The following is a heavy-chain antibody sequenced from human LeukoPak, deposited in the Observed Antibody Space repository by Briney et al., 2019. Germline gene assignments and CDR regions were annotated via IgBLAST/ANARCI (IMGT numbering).Heavy chain of an antibody. CDR1: GFTFSSYG. CDR2: ISYDGSNK. CDR3: ARVLRYCSGGNCYSGGLGYMDV. V-gene: IGHV3-30*03. Sequence: GGSLRLSCAASGFTFSSYGMHWVRQAPGKGLEWVAVISYDGSNKYYADSVKGRFTISRDNSKNTLFLQMNSLRAEDTAVYYCARVLRYCSGGNCYSGGLGYMDVWGKGTTVTISS. J-gene: IGHJ6*03. D-gene: IGHD2-15*01.